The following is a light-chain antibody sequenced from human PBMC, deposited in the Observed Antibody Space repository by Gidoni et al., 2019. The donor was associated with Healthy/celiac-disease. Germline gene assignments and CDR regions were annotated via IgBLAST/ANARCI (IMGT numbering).Light chain of an antibody. V-gene: IGKV4-1*01. Sequence: DIVMTQSPYSLAVSLGERATINCKSSQSVLYSSNNKNYLAWYQQKPGKAPKLLIYWASTRESGVPDRFSGSGSGTDFTLTISSLQAEDVAVYYCQQYYSNPLTFGQGTKVEIK. CDR1: QSVLYSSNNKNY. CDR3: QQYYSNPLT. CDR2: WAS. J-gene: IGKJ1*01.